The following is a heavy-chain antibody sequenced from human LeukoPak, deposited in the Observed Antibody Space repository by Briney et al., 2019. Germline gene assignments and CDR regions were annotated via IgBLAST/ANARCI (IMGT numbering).Heavy chain of an antibody. D-gene: IGHD2-15*01. CDR2: ISGSGGST. CDR1: GFTFSNAW. Sequence: PGGSLRLXCAASGFTFSNAWMSWVRQAPGKGLEWVSTISGSGGSTYYADSVKGRFTISRDNSKNTLNLQMNSLTAEDTAVYYCAKVPQGYCSGGSCYSGYFDYWGQGTLVTVSS. CDR3: AKVPQGYCSGGSCYSGYFDY. V-gene: IGHV3-23*01. J-gene: IGHJ4*02.